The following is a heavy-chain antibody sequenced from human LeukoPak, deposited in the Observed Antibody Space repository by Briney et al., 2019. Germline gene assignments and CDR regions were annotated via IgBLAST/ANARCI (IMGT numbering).Heavy chain of an antibody. CDR2: FDPEDGET. J-gene: IGHJ3*02. CDR3: ATASWTEGHGGAFDI. Sequence: GASVKVSCKVSGYTLTELSIHWVRQAPGKGLEWRGGFDPEDGETIYAQKVQGRVTMTEDTSTDTAYMELSSLRSEDTAVYYCATASWTEGHGGAFDIWGQGTMVTVSS. CDR1: GYTLTELS. D-gene: IGHD6-13*01. V-gene: IGHV1-24*01.